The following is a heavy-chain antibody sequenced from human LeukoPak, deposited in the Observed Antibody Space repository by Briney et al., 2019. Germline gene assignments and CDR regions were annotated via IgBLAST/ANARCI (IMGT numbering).Heavy chain of an antibody. Sequence: ASVKVSCKASGYTFTDYYMHWVRQAPGQGVEWMGWINPNSGGTNYAQKFQGRVTITRDTSISTAYMELSRLRSDDAAVYYCATLVVTAMYYFDYWGQGTLVTVSS. V-gene: IGHV1-2*02. CDR2: INPNSGGT. D-gene: IGHD2-21*02. CDR1: GYTFTDYY. CDR3: ATLVVTAMYYFDY. J-gene: IGHJ4*02.